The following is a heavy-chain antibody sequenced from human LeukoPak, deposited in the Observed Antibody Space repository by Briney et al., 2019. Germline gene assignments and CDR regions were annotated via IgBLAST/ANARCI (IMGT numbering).Heavy chain of an antibody. V-gene: IGHV4-34*01. CDR3: ARGTSRVAHDY. Sequence: PSETLSLTCAVYGGSFSGYYWSWIRQPPGKGLEWIGEINHSGSTNYNPSLKSRVTISVDTSKNQFPLKLSSVTAADTAVYYCARGTSRVAHDYWGQGTLVTVSS. J-gene: IGHJ4*02. CDR2: INHSGST. D-gene: IGHD2-15*01. CDR1: GGSFSGYY.